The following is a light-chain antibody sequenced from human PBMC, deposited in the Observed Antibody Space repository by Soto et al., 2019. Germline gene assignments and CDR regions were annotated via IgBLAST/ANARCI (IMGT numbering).Light chain of an antibody. Sequence: EIVLTQSPATLSLSPGERATLSCRASQSVTSRLAWYQQRPGQAPRLLIFDASYRATGVPGRFSCSGSGTDLTLTLSSLEPEDFAVYYCHQRYNWQITFGGGTKVDIK. V-gene: IGKV3D-11*02. J-gene: IGKJ4*01. CDR2: DAS. CDR1: QSVTSR. CDR3: HQRYNWQIT.